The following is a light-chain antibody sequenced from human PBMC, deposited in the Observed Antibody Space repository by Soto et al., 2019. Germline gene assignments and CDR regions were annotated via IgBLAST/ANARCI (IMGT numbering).Light chain of an antibody. CDR3: SSHTTSSTLV. J-gene: IGLJ2*01. Sequence: QSALTQPASVSGSPGQSITISCTGTSSDVGGYNYVSWYQQHPGKAPKLMIYEVSERPSGVSNRFSGSKSGNTASLTISGLQAEDEADYYCSSHTTSSTLVFGGGTKLTVL. V-gene: IGLV2-14*01. CDR1: SSDVGGYNY. CDR2: EVS.